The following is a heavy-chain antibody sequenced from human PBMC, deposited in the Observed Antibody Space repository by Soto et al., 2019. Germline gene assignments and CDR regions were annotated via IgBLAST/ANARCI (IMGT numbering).Heavy chain of an antibody. J-gene: IGHJ4*02. V-gene: IGHV5-10-1*01. D-gene: IGHD4-17*01. CDR1: GYSFTIYW. CDR2: IDPSDSYT. Sequence: GESLKISCNGSGYSFTIYWISWVRQMPGKGLEWMGRIDPSDSYTNYSPSFQGHVTISADKSISTAYLQWSSLKASDTAMYYCARRTATVTTHWGQGTLVTVSS. CDR3: ARRTATVTTH.